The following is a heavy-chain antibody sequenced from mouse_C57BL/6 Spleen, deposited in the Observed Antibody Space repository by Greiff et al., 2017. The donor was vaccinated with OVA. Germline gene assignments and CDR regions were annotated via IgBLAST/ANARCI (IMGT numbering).Heavy chain of an antibody. Sequence: VHLVESGPELVKPGASVKISCKASGYAFSSSWMNWVKQRPGKGLEWIGRIYPGDGDTNYNGKFKGKATLTADKSSSTAYMQLSSLTSEDSAVYFCARSIYYDYDDAMDYWGQGTSVTVSS. J-gene: IGHJ4*01. CDR1: GYAFSSSW. D-gene: IGHD2-4*01. V-gene: IGHV1-82*01. CDR3: ARSIYYDYDDAMDY. CDR2: IYPGDGDT.